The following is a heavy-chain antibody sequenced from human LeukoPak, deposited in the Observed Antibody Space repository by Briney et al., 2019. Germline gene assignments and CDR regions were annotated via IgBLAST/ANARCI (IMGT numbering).Heavy chain of an antibody. V-gene: IGHV3-23*01. CDR2: VSGIGGST. CDR1: GFIFSSYA. Sequence: GGSLRLSCAASGFIFSSYATSWVRQAPGKGLGWVSAVSGIGGSTYYADSVKGRFTISRDNSKNTLYLQMNSLRAEDTAVYYCAKVDSSGYYGFDYWGQGTLVTVSS. CDR3: AKVDSSGYYGFDY. D-gene: IGHD3-22*01. J-gene: IGHJ4*02.